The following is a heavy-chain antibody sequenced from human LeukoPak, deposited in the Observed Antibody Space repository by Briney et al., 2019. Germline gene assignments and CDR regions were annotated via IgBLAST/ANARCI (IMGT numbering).Heavy chain of an antibody. V-gene: IGHV4-34*01. Sequence: SWIRQPPGKGLEWIGEINHSGSTNYNPSLKSRVTISVDTSKNQFSLKLSSVTAADTAVYYCARGTGLRSRNDYWGQGTLVTVSS. CDR3: ARGTGLRSRNDY. J-gene: IGHJ4*02. CDR2: INHSGST. D-gene: IGHD4-17*01.